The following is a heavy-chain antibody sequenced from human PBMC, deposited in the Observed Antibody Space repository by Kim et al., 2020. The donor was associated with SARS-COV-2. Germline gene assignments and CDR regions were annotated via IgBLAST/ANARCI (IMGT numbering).Heavy chain of an antibody. CDR2: INHSGST. V-gene: IGHV4-34*01. CDR3: ARGPIAAAGDY. J-gene: IGHJ4*02. CDR1: GGSFSGYY. D-gene: IGHD6-13*01. Sequence: SETLSLTCAVYGGSFSGYYWSWIRQPPGKGLEWIGEINHSGSTNYNPSLKSRVTISVDTSKNQFSLKLSSVTAADTAVYYCARGPIAAAGDYWGQGTLVT.